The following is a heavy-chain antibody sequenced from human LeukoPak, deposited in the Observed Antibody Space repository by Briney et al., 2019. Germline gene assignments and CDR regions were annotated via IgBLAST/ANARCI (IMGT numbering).Heavy chain of an antibody. Sequence: ASVKVSCKASGYTFTGYYMHWVRQAPGHGLVWIGWINPNSGGTNYAQKFQGRVTMTRDTSISTAYMELSRLRSDDTAVYYCARAPYSSSWCRAEYFQHWGQGTLVTVSS. CDR2: INPNSGGT. CDR3: ARAPYSSSWCRAEYFQH. J-gene: IGHJ1*01. CDR1: GYTFTGYY. V-gene: IGHV1-2*02. D-gene: IGHD6-13*01.